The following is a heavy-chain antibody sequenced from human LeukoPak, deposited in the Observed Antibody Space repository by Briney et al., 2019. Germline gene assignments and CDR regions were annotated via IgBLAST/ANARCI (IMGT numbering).Heavy chain of an antibody. V-gene: IGHV1-69*05. Sequence: ASVKVSCKASGGTFSSYAISWVGQAPGQWLEWMGRIIPIFGTANYAQKFQGRVTITTDESTSTAYMELSSLRSEDTAVYYCARGLNYYDSSGYLDYWGQGTLVTVSS. CDR2: IIPIFGTA. CDR1: GGTFSSYA. CDR3: ARGLNYYDSSGYLDY. D-gene: IGHD3-22*01. J-gene: IGHJ4*02.